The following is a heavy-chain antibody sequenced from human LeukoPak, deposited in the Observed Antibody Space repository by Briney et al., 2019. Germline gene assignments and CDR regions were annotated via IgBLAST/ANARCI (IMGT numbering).Heavy chain of an antibody. V-gene: IGHV4-4*02. Sequence: PSETLSLTCTVSGGSISSSNWWSWVRQPPGKGLEWIGEIYHSGSTNYNPSLKSRVTISVDKSKNQFSLKLSSVTAADTAVYYCAGSIAAAAPNWFDPWGQGTLVTVSS. D-gene: IGHD6-13*01. CDR3: AGSIAAAAPNWFDP. J-gene: IGHJ5*02. CDR1: GGSISSSNW. CDR2: IYHSGST.